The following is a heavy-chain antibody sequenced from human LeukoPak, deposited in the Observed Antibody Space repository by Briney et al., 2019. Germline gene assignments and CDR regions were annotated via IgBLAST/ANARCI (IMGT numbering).Heavy chain of an antibody. CDR2: IYHSGSS. Sequence: SETLSLTCTVSGYSISSGYYWGWIRQPPGKGLEWIGSIYHSGSSYYNPSLKSRVTISVGTSKNQFSLKLSSVTAADTAVYYCARAPSGYWGQRTLVTVSS. V-gene: IGHV4-38-2*02. CDR3: ARAPSGY. CDR1: GYSISSGYY. J-gene: IGHJ4*02. D-gene: IGHD6-25*01.